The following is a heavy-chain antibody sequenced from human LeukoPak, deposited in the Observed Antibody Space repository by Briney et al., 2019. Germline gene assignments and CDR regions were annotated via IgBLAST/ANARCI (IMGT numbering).Heavy chain of an antibody. CDR3: ARANGQLWTTPDY. Sequence: GGSLRLSCAASGFTFSSYGMHWVRQPQGEGLEWVAVISYDGSKKSSAESVKGRFTISRDNSKNTLYLQMNSLRPEDTAVYFCARANGQLWTTPDYWGQGTLVTISS. CDR1: GFTFSSYG. D-gene: IGHD5-18*01. J-gene: IGHJ4*02. V-gene: IGHV3-30*03. CDR2: ISYDGSKK.